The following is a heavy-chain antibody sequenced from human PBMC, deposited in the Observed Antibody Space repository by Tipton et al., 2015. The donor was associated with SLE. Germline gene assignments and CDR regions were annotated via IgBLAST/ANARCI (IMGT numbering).Heavy chain of an antibody. Sequence: TLSLTCTVSGGSVSSSHYYWGWIRQPPGKGLEWIGSVYYSGTTYYNSSLKSRVTMSVDTSKNQFSLKLSSVTAADTAVYNCVRDRGYAHFDYWGQGTLVTVSS. CDR1: GGSVSSSHYY. V-gene: IGHV4-39*07. D-gene: IGHD5-12*01. CDR2: VYYSGTT. J-gene: IGHJ4*02. CDR3: VRDRGYAHFDY.